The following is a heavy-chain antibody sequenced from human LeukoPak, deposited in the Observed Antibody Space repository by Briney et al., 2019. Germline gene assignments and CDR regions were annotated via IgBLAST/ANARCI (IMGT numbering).Heavy chain of an antibody. V-gene: IGHV1-69*04. Sequence: SVKVSCKASGGTFSSYAISWVRQAPGQGLEWMGRIIPILGIANYAQKFRGRVTITADKSTSTAYMELSSLRSEDTAVYYCARGAVASSYFDYWGQGTLVTVSS. CDR1: GGTFSSYA. CDR2: IIPILGIA. CDR3: ARGAVASSYFDY. J-gene: IGHJ4*02.